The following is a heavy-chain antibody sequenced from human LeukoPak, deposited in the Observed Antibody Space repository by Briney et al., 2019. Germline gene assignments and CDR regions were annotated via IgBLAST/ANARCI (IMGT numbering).Heavy chain of an antibody. CDR2: ISYDGSNK. D-gene: IGHD3-22*01. V-gene: IGHV3-30*18. CDR3: AKAMTYYYDSSGYYLFDY. CDR1: GFTFSSYG. Sequence: GGSLRLSCAASGFTFSSYGMHWVRQAPGKGLEWVAVISYDGSNKYYADSVKGRFTISRDNSKNTLYLQMNSLRAEDTAVYYCAKAMTYYYDSSGYYLFDYWGQGTLVTVSS. J-gene: IGHJ4*02.